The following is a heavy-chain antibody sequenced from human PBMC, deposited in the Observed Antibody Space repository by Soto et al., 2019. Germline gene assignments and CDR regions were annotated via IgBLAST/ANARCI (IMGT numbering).Heavy chain of an antibody. V-gene: IGHV1-18*01. J-gene: IGHJ3*02. CDR2: ISAYNGNT. Sequence: ASVKVSCKASGDTFTSYGISWVRQAPGQGLEWMGGISAYNGNTNYAQKLQGRVTMTTDTSTSTAYMELRSLRSDDTAVYYCARVAYSSGWWGDAFDIWRQGTMVTVS. CDR1: GDTFTSYG. D-gene: IGHD6-19*01. CDR3: ARVAYSSGWWGDAFDI.